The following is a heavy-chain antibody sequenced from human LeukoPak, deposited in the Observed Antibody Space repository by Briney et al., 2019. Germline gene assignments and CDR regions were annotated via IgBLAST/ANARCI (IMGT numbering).Heavy chain of an antibody. J-gene: IGHJ4*02. D-gene: IGHD3/OR15-3a*01. V-gene: IGHV3-23*01. CDR1: GITLSNYG. Sequence: GGSLRLSCAVSGITLSNYGMSWVRQAPGRGLEWVAGISDSGGSTKYADSVKGRFTISRDNPKNTLFLQMNSLRAEDTAVYFCAKRGVVIRVILVGFHKEAYYFESWGQGALVTVSS. CDR2: ISDSGGST. CDR3: AKRGVVIRVILVGFHKEAYYFES.